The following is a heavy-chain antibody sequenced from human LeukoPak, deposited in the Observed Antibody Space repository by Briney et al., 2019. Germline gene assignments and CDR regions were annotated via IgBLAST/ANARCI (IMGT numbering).Heavy chain of an antibody. CDR1: GYTFTSYA. Sequence: GASVKVSCKASGYTFTSYAMNWVRQAPGQGLEWMGWINTNTGNPTYAQGFTGRFVFSLDTSVSTAYLQISSLKAEDTAVYYCARMTLEQQLVLYSDYYYMDVWGKGTTVTVSS. J-gene: IGHJ6*03. D-gene: IGHD6-13*01. CDR3: ARMTLEQQLVLYSDYYYMDV. V-gene: IGHV7-4-1*02. CDR2: INTNTGNP.